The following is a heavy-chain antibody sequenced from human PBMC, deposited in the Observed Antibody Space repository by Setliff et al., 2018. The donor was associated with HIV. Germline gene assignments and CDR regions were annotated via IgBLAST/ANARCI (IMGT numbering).Heavy chain of an antibody. V-gene: IGHV4-4*07. CDR3: ARDRMPMASWVPDK. CDR1: GASISSYY. D-gene: IGHD2-2*01. Sequence: SETLSLTCTVSGASISSYYWSWLRQPAGKGLEWIGRSYSSGSTNYNPSLKSRVTMSVDTSKNQFSLNLRSVTAADTAVYYCARDRMPMASWVPDKWGQGTLVTVSS. CDR2: SYSSGST. J-gene: IGHJ4*02.